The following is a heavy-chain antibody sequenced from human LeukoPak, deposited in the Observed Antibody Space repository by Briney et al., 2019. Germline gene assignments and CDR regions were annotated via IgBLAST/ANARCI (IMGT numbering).Heavy chain of an antibody. CDR1: GFTVSSNY. CDR3: ARDFGRWFIDY. J-gene: IGHJ4*02. Sequence: GGSLRLSCAVSGFTVSSNYMNWVRQAPGKGLEWVSYIRSTSNTIYYADSVKGRFTISRDNAKNSLYLQMNSLRAEDTAVYYCARDFGRWFIDYWGQGTLVTVSS. CDR2: IRSTSNTI. D-gene: IGHD4-23*01. V-gene: IGHV3-48*04.